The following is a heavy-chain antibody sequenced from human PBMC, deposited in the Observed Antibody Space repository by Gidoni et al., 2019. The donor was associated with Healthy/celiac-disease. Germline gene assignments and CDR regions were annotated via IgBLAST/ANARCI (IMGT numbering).Heavy chain of an antibody. CDR2: ISSSSSDI. D-gene: IGHD3-22*01. Sequence: EVQLVESGGGLVTPGGSLRLSCAASGFTFSSYRMNWVRQAPGKGLEWVSSISSSSSDIYYADSVKGRFTISRDNAKNSLYLQMNSLRAEDTAVYYCARDHPSYYDSSGYYLDYWGQGTLVTVSS. CDR1: GFTFSSYR. V-gene: IGHV3-21*01. J-gene: IGHJ4*02. CDR3: ARDHPSYYDSSGYYLDY.